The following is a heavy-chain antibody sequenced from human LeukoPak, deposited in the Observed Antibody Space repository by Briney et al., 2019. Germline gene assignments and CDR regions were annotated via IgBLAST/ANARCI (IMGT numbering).Heavy chain of an antibody. D-gene: IGHD6-6*01. J-gene: IGHJ5*02. CDR1: GFTFSSYG. CDR2: ISYDGSNK. CDR3: AKDPVVGSSPGWFDP. Sequence: GGSLRLSCAASGFTFSSYGMHWVRQAPGKGLEWVAVISYDGSNKYYADSVKGRFTISRDNSKNTLYLQMNSLRAEDTAVYYCAKDPVVGSSPGWFDPWGQGTLVTVSS. V-gene: IGHV3-30*18.